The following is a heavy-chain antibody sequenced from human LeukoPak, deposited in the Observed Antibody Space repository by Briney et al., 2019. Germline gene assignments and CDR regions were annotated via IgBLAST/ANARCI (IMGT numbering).Heavy chain of an antibody. D-gene: IGHD6-13*01. V-gene: IGHV3-21*01. J-gene: IGHJ4*02. CDR3: ARVPQLGHGNFDY. CDR1: GFTFSDYA. Sequence: GGSLRLSCAASGFTFSDYAMNWVRQAPGKGLEWVSSISSGGSYISYADSVKGRFTISRDNAKNSLYLQMNSLRAEDTAVYYCARVPQLGHGNFDYWGQGTLVTVSS. CDR2: ISSGGSYI.